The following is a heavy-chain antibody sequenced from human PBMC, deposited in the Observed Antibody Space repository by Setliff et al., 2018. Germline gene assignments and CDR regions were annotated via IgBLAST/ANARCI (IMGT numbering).Heavy chain of an antibody. V-gene: IGHV1-46*01. CDR1: GGTFSSYA. D-gene: IGHD2-2*01. CDR2: INPGGHTT. J-gene: IGHJ6*02. CDR3: ARGLYCSSTSCYPFYYYYYYGMDV. Sequence: ASMKVSCKASGGTFSSYAISWVRQAPGQGLEWMGIINPGGHTTSYAQKFQGRVTMTRDTSTSTVYMELSSLRSEDTAVYYCARGLYCSSTSCYPFYYYYYYGMDVWGQGTTVTVSS.